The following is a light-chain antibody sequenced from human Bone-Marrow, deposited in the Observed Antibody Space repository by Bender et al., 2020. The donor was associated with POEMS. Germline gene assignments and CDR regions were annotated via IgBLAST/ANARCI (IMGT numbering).Light chain of an antibody. V-gene: IGLV2-14*01. J-gene: IGLJ2*01. CDR2: DVR. CDR1: SNDVGAYQY. Sequence: QSALTQPASVSGSPGQSITISCAGSSNDVGAYQYASWYQQRPGQAPKLIIYDVRDRPSGVSSRFSGSKSGNTASLTVSGLQSEDEADYYCSSYADTSTFIFGGGTKLTVL. CDR3: SSYADTSTFI.